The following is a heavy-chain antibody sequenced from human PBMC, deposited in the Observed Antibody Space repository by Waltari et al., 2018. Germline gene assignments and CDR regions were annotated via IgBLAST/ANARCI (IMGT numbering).Heavy chain of an antibody. V-gene: IGHV3-23*01. D-gene: IGHD2-8*02. CDR1: GFSFSNYA. Sequence: VQLLESGGGLVQPGGSLSLSCAASGFSFSNYAMTWVRQAPGKGLEYVSAISVSGGNTYYADSVKGRFTVSRDNSKNTLFLQMNSPRAEDTATYYCASQVDFALVPVERHFDSWGQGTLVTVSP. J-gene: IGHJ4*02. CDR2: ISVSGGNT. CDR3: ASQVDFALVPVERHFDS.